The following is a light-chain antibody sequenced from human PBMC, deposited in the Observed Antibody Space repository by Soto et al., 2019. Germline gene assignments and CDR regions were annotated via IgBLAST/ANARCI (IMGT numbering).Light chain of an antibody. J-gene: IGKJ2*01. V-gene: IGKV1-27*01. Sequence: DIQMTQSPSSLSASVGDRVTITCRASQGIYNFVAWYQQEPGKVPALLIYEASTLQLGVPSRFSGRGSGTDFTLTISSLQPEDVATYFCQNYNSAPYAFGQGTKLEIK. CDR2: EAS. CDR3: QNYNSAPYA. CDR1: QGIYNF.